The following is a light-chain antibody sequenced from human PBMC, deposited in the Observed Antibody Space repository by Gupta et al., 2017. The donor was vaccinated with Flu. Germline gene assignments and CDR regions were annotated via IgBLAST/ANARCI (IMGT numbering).Light chain of an antibody. CDR3: AAWDDSLNGNYV. Sequence: VTITCSGSTSNVGGNAINWYHQVPGTSTHLLICSSNQRPSGVPARFAGSTSGTSASLAIRGLPSEDEADYYCAAWDDSLNGNYVFGTGTKVTVL. CDR1: TSNVGGNA. V-gene: IGLV1-44*01. J-gene: IGLJ1*01. CDR2: SSN.